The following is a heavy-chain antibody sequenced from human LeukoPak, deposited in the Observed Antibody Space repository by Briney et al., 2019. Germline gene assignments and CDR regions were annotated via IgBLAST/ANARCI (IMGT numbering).Heavy chain of an antibody. CDR3: VRDLGWNEDY. V-gene: IGHV3-74*01. Sequence: GGSLRLSCAASGFTFRSYWMHWVRQAPGRGLFWVSRINSDGSRIGYADSVKGRFTISRDNAKNTLYLQMNSLRVEDTAVYYCVRDLGWNEDYWGQGTLVTVSS. CDR1: GFTFRSYW. CDR2: INSDGSRI. J-gene: IGHJ4*02. D-gene: IGHD1-1*01.